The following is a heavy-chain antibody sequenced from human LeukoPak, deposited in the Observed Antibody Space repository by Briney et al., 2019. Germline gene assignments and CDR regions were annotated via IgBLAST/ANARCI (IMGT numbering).Heavy chain of an antibody. V-gene: IGHV4-4*09. D-gene: IGHD2-2*01. CDR1: GGSISSYY. CDR2: IYTSGST. CDR3: ARLGDIVVVPAAMEFDP. J-gene: IGHJ5*02. Sequence: SQTLSLTCTVSGGSISSYYWSWIRQPPGKGLEWIGYIYTSGSTNYNPSLTSRVTISVDTSKNQFSLKLSSVTAADTAVYYCARLGDIVVVPAAMEFDPWGQGTLVTVSS.